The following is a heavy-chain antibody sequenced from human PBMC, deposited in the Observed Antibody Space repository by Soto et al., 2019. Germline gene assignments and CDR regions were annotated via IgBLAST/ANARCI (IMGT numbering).Heavy chain of an antibody. V-gene: IGHV1-3*01. D-gene: IGHD2-15*01. J-gene: IGHJ6*03. CDR1: GYTFTSYA. Sequence: ASVKVSCKASGYTFTSYAIHWVRQAPGQRLEWMGWINAGNVNTKYSQQFQGRLTITRDTSASTAYMELSSLTSEDTAVYYCERAPKYCSGDTCYPYYYMDVWGKGTTVTVSS. CDR3: ERAPKYCSGDTCYPYYYMDV. CDR2: INAGNVNT.